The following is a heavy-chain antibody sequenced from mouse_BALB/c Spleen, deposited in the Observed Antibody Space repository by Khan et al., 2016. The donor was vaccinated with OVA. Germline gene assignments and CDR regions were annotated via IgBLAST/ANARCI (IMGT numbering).Heavy chain of an antibody. CDR2: IDPANGNT. CDR3: ARWPLHWGVAN. J-gene: IGHJ3*01. CDR1: GFNIKDTY. D-gene: IGHD4-1*01. Sequence: VQLQQSGAELVKPGASVKLSCTASGFNIKDTYMHWVKQRPEQGLEWIGRIDPANGNTKYDPQFQGKATITADTSSNTAYLQISSLTSEDTAVYYSARWPLHWGVANWGQGTLVTVSA. V-gene: IGHV14-3*02.